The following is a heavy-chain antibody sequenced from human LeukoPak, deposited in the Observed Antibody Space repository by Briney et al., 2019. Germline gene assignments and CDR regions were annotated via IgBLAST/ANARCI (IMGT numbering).Heavy chain of an antibody. J-gene: IGHJ6*03. CDR3: AKGFYYYMDV. Sequence: GGSLRLSCATSGFSFSSYAMSWVRQAPGKGLEWVSAMSSSDDGRYYADSVKGRFTISRDNSKNTLYLQMNSLRAEDTAVYYCAKGFYYYMDVWGKGTTVTISS. V-gene: IGHV3-23*01. CDR1: GFSFSSYA. CDR2: MSSSDDGR.